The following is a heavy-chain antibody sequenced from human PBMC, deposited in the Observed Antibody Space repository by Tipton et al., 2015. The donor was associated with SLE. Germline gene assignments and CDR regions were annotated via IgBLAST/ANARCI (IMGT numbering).Heavy chain of an antibody. Sequence: TLSLTCTVSGGSISSYYWSWIRQPPGKGLEWIGYIYYSGSTNYNPSLKSRVTISVDTSKNQFSLKLSSVTAADTAVYYCARDVGGGSYHWGQGTLVTVSS. V-gene: IGHV4-59*12. J-gene: IGHJ5*02. CDR1: GGSISSYY. D-gene: IGHD1-26*01. CDR3: ARDVGGGSYH. CDR2: IYYSGST.